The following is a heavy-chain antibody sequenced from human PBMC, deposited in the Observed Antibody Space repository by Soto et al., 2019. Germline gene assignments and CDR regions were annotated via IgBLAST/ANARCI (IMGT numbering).Heavy chain of an antibody. CDR3: AREIAGDCYFCGAFDI. CDR1: GFTFSSYW. CDR2: IKQDGSEK. J-gene: IGHJ3*02. Sequence: EVQLVESGGGLVQPGGSLRLSWAASGFTFSSYWMSWVRQAPGKGLEWVANIKQDGSEKYYVDSVKGRFTISRDNAKNSLYLQMNSLRAEDTAVYYCAREIAGDCYFCGAFDIWGQGTMVTVSS. V-gene: IGHV3-7*01. D-gene: IGHD2-21*01.